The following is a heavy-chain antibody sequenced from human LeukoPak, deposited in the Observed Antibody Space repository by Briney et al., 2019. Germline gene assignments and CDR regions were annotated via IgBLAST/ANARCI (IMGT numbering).Heavy chain of an antibody. CDR2: IKADGSDT. D-gene: IGHD4-11*01. Sequence: GGSLRLSCAASGFTFSSYWMHWVRQSPGKGLVWVSRIKADGSDTYYADSVRGRFTISRDNAKNTLYLQMDSLRAEDTAVYFCARGDYSSHTLWGQGTLVTVSS. CDR1: GFTFSSYW. V-gene: IGHV3-74*01. CDR3: ARGDYSSHTL. J-gene: IGHJ4*02.